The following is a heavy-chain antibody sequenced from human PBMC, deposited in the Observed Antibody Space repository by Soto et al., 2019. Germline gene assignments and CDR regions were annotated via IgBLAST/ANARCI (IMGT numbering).Heavy chain of an antibody. V-gene: IGHV4-39*01. CDR2: VYYSGRT. J-gene: IGHJ5*01. CDR3: ARHQLEFWNRFDS. CDR1: GASVSSDTHY. Sequence: SETLSRTCTVSGASVSSDTHYWAWVRQPLGKGLEWIGCVYYSGRTYYNPSLKSRVSISIDTSKNQFSVKLTSMTAADTAIYFCARHQLEFWNRFDSWGQGTLVTVSS. D-gene: IGHD2-2*01.